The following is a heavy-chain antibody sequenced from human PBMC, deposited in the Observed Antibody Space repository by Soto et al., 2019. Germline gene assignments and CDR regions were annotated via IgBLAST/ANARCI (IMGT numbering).Heavy chain of an antibody. D-gene: IGHD6-13*01. V-gene: IGHV3-23*01. J-gene: IGHJ4*02. CDR1: GFTFSSYA. CDR3: AKPIAAAGIVY. CDR2: SGSGGNT. Sequence: EVQLLESGGGLVQPGGSLRLSCAASGFTFSSYAMSWVRQAPGKGLEWVSSSGSGGNTYYADSVKGRYTVSRDNSKNTLDLQMNSLRAEDTAVYYCAKPIAAAGIVYWGQGTLVTVSS.